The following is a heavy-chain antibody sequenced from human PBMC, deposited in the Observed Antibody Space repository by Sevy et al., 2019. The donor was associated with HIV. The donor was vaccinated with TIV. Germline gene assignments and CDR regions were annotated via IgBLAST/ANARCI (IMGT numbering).Heavy chain of an antibody. J-gene: IGHJ6*02. CDR2: LIGGGSRT. Sequence: GGSLRLSCAASGFSFSNYAMSWVRQAPGKGLEWVSTLIGGGSRTYYENSVTGRFTISRDNSRNTLYLKMNSLRAEDTAVYYWAKRHVPSGLSGGGANYGWDVCGQGTTVTVSS. CDR1: GFSFSNYA. V-gene: IGHV3-23*01. CDR3: AKRHVPSGLSGGGANYGWDV. D-gene: IGHD2-8*02.